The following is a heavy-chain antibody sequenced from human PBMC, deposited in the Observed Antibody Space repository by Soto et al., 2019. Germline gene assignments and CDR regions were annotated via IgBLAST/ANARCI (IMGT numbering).Heavy chain of an antibody. CDR1: GYTFTSCG. CDR2: ISAYNGNT. D-gene: IGHD6-13*01. CDR3: ARVESSNTPPEYFQH. V-gene: IGHV1-18*01. J-gene: IGHJ1*01. Sequence: ASVKVSCKASGYTFTSCGISWVRQAPGQGLEWMGWISAYNGNTNYAQKLQGRVTMTTDTSTSTAYMELRSLRSDDTAVYYCARVESSNTPPEYFQHWGQGTLVTVSS.